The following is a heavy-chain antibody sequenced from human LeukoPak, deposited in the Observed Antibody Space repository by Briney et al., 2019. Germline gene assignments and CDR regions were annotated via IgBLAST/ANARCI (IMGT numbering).Heavy chain of an antibody. J-gene: IGHJ4*02. CDR2: INQDGSEK. CDR3: ARDGPAVIFFGYFEY. Sequence: GGSLRLSCAGSGFTFSNYWMSWVRQAPGRGLEWVANINQDGSEKLYVDSVKGRFTISRDNAKNSLFLQMNSLRGDDTAVYYCARDGPAVIFFGYFEYWGQGTLVTVSS. D-gene: IGHD2-21*01. CDR1: GFTFSNYW. V-gene: IGHV3-7*01.